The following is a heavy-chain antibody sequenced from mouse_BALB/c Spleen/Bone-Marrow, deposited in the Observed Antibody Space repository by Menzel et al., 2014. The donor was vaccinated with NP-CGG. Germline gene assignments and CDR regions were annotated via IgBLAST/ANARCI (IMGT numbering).Heavy chain of an antibody. CDR2: INPYNGDT. D-gene: IGHD2-1*01. J-gene: IGHJ2*01. CDR3: GTEGNNNFDY. Sequence: EVNLVESGPELVKPGASVKISCKASGYTFTGYFMNWVKQSHGKSLEWIGRINPYNGDTYYNQKFKGKATLTVDKSSSTALMEFLSLSSEVSSFYNCGTEGNNNFDYWGQGTTLTVSS. CDR1: GYTFTGYF. V-gene: IGHV1-37*01.